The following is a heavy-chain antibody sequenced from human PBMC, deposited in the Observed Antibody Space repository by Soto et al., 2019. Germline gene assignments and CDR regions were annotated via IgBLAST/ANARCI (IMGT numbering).Heavy chain of an antibody. J-gene: IGHJ5*02. D-gene: IGHD5-12*01. CDR1: GGTFSSYA. Sequence: SVKVSCKASGGTFSSYAISWVRQAPGQGLEWMGGIIPTFGTANYAQKFQGRVTITADKSTSTAYMELSSLRSEDTAVYYCARVSVEMATISWFDPWGQGTLVTVSS. V-gene: IGHV1-69*06. CDR3: ARVSVEMATISWFDP. CDR2: IIPTFGTA.